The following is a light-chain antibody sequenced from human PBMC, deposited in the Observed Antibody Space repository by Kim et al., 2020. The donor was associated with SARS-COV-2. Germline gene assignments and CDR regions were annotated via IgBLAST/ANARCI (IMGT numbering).Light chain of an antibody. V-gene: IGKV3-15*01. J-gene: IGKJ2*01. CDR1: KSVSSH. Sequence: SPGDTGTRSCRASKSVSSHLAWYQLKRGRAPTLLIYGASTRATGIPARFSGSGSGTEFTLTITSLQSEDFALYYCHQYNDWPPGDTFGQGTKLEI. CDR2: GAS. CDR3: HQYNDWPPGDT.